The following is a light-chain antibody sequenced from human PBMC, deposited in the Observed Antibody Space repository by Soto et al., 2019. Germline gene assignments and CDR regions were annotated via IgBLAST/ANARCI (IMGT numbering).Light chain of an antibody. Sequence: EILMTQSPSTLASFPGDRVTLSCRASQYINTRLAWYQHRPGQAPRLLIYQTSLRAAGIPARFSASGSGTEFTLTISSLQPDDFATYYCQQYNSYWTFGQGTKV. CDR3: QQYNSYWT. CDR2: QTS. V-gene: IGKV3D-15*01. CDR1: QYINTR. J-gene: IGKJ1*01.